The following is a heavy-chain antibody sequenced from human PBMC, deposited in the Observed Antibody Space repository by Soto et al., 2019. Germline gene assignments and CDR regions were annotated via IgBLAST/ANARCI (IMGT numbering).Heavy chain of an antibody. V-gene: IGHV4-39*01. CDR1: GGSISSSSYY. Sequence: SETLSLTCTVSGGSISSSSYYWGWIRQPPGKGLEWIGSIYYSGSTYYNPSLKSRVTISVDTSKSQFSLKLSSVTAADTAVYYCASLSITMVRGDVWGQGTTVTVSS. J-gene: IGHJ6*02. CDR3: ASLSITMVRGDV. D-gene: IGHD3-10*01. CDR2: IYYSGST.